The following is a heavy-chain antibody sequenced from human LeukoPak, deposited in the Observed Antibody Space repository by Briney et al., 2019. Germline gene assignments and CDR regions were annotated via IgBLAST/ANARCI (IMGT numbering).Heavy chain of an antibody. Sequence: PGGSLRLSCAASGLTFSDHHMVWVRQAAGEGLEWVARIRNKANRYTTEYAASVKGRFTISRDDSENSLYLQMDSLKTEDTAVYYCARSPLGIAPFDYWGQGTLVTVSS. V-gene: IGHV3-72*01. D-gene: IGHD7-27*01. CDR1: GLTFSDHH. CDR3: ARSPLGIAPFDY. CDR2: IRNKANRYTT. J-gene: IGHJ4*02.